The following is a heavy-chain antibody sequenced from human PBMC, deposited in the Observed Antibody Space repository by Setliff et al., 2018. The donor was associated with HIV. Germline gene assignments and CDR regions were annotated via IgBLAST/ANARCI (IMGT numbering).Heavy chain of an antibody. CDR1: GFTFTHYS. V-gene: IGHV3-48*04. CDR2: ISGTAVTT. Sequence: GESLKISCAASGFTFTHYSMIWVRQAPGTGLEWVSGISGTAVTTHYADSVKGRFTISRDNAKNSLFLQMNSLRAEDTAIYYCARLLRGGGDYFDYWGQGTLVTVSS. CDR3: ARLLRGGGDYFDY. D-gene: IGHD3-10*01. J-gene: IGHJ4*02.